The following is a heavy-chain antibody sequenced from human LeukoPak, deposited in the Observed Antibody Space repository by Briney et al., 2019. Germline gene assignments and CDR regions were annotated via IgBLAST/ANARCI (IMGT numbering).Heavy chain of an antibody. V-gene: IGHV4-38-2*02. Sequence: SETLSLTCSVSGYSISSGYYWGWIRQPPGKGLEWIGNIYHSGSTYYNPSLKSRVPISVDTSKNQFSLKLSSVTAADTAVYYCVVYSSDWGAFDIWGQGTMVTVSS. CDR1: GYSISSGYY. J-gene: IGHJ3*02. CDR2: IYHSGST. D-gene: IGHD6-25*01. CDR3: VVYSSDWGAFDI.